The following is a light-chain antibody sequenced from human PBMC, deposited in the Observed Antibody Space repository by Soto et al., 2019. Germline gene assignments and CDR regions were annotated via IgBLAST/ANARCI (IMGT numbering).Light chain of an antibody. J-gene: IGKJ1*01. CDR2: AAS. CDR1: QSISSY. CDR3: QQSYSTLWT. Sequence: DIQMTQSPSSLSASVGDRVTITCRASQSISSYLNWYQQKPGKAPKLLIYAASSLQSGVPSRFSGSGSGTDGALAISSLQPEDFATYYCQQSYSTLWTFGQGTKVEIK. V-gene: IGKV1-39*01.